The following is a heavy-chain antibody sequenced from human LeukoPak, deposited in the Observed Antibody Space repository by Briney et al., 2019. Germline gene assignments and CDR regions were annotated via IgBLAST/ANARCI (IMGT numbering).Heavy chain of an antibody. CDR3: ARHSDYYYGMDV. J-gene: IGHJ6*02. V-gene: IGHV3-7*01. CDR1: GFTFSRYW. CDR2: IKQDGSEK. Sequence: GGSLRLSCVASGFTFSRYWMSWVRQAPGKGLEWVANIKQDGSEKNYVDSVRGRFTISRDNAKNSLYLQMNSLRAEDTAVYYCARHSDYYYGMDVWGQGTTVTVSS.